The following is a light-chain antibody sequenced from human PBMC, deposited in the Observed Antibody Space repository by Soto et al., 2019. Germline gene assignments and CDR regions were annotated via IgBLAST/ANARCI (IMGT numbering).Light chain of an antibody. CDR1: SSDIGGYNY. Sequence: QSVLTQPASVSGSPGQSITISCTGGSSDIGGYNYVSWFQQHPGKAPKLMIYEVTNRPSGVSNRFSGSKSGSTASLTISGLQAEDEADYYCSSYTSSNSLLFGTGTKVTVL. V-gene: IGLV2-14*01. CDR3: SSYTSSNSLL. J-gene: IGLJ1*01. CDR2: EVT.